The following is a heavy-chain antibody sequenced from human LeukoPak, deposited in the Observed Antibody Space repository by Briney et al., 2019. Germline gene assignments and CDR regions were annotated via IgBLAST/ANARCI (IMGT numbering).Heavy chain of an antibody. Sequence: PGGSLRLSCTVSGFTVSSNSMSWVRQAPGKGLEWVSFIYSDNTHYSDSVKGRFTISRDNSKNTLYLQVNSLRAEDTAVYYCARGVRELGAFDYWGQGTLVTVSS. CDR3: ARGVRELGAFDY. V-gene: IGHV3-66*03. D-gene: IGHD1-26*01. J-gene: IGHJ4*02. CDR2: IYSDNT. CDR1: GFTVSSNS.